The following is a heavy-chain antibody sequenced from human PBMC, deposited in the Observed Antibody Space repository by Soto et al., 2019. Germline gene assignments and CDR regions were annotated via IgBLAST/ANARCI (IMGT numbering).Heavy chain of an antibody. Sequence: QVQLQESGPGLVKPSGTLSLTCAVSGGYISTSNWWSWVRQPPGKGLEWIGEVYHSGSTNYNPSFKSRVAMSVDKSKNQFSLKLNSVTAADTALYYCARTSTRGTRFDYWGQGSLVSVSS. CDR1: GGYISTSNW. CDR3: ARTSTRGTRFDY. J-gene: IGHJ4*02. V-gene: IGHV4-4*02. D-gene: IGHD1-1*01. CDR2: VYHSGST.